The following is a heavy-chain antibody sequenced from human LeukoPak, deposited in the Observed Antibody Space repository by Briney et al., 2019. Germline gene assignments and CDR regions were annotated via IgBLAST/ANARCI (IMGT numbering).Heavy chain of an antibody. V-gene: IGHV3-23*01. J-gene: IGHJ4*02. D-gene: IGHD4-17*01. CDR3: AKDSPSAPVTSV. CDR2: ISGSGGST. CDR1: GFTFSSYA. Sequence: GGSLRLSCAASGFTFSSYAMSWVRQAPGKGLEWVSAISGSGGSTYYADSVKGRFTISRDNSKNTLYLQMNSLRVEDTAVFYCAKDSPSAPVTSVWGQGTLVTVSS.